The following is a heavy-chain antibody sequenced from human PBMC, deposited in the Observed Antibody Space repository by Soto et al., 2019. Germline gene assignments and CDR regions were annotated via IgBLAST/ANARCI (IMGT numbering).Heavy chain of an antibody. CDR1: SGSISSSNW. CDR3: ATGENRPGDAFDI. V-gene: IGHV4-4*02. Sequence: PSETLSLTCAVSSGSISSSNWWSWVRQPPGKGLEWIGEIYHSGSTNYNPSLKSRVTISVDKSKNQFSLKLSSVTAADTAVYYCATGENRPGDAFDIWGQGTMVTVSS. D-gene: IGHD1-1*01. CDR2: IYHSGST. J-gene: IGHJ3*02.